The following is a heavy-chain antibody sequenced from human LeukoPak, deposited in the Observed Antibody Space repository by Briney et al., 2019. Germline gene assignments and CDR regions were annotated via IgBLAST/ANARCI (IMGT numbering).Heavy chain of an antibody. V-gene: IGHV3-11*01. CDR2: ISNTGSTI. D-gene: IGHD1-14*01. CDR3: ARVATGWPSFDY. CDR1: GFTFSDYY. Sequence: GGSLRLSCAASGFTFSDYYMTWIRQAPGKGLEWVSYISNTGSTIYYADSVKGRFTISRDNTKNSLYLQMNSLRAEDTAVYYCARVATGWPSFDYWGQGTLVTVSS. J-gene: IGHJ4*02.